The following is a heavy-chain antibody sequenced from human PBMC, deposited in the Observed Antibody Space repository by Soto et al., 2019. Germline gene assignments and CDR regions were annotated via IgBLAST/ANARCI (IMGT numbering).Heavy chain of an antibody. D-gene: IGHD2-2*01. J-gene: IGHJ5*02. Sequence: GGSLRLSCAASGFTFSSYAMSWVRQAPGKGLEWVSAISGSGGSTYYADSVKGRFTISRDNSKNTLYLQMNSLRAEDTAVYYCARVPDIVVVPAAIPRVTWFDPWGQGTLVTVSS. CDR3: ARVPDIVVVPAAIPRVTWFDP. V-gene: IGHV3-23*01. CDR2: ISGSGGST. CDR1: GFTFSSYA.